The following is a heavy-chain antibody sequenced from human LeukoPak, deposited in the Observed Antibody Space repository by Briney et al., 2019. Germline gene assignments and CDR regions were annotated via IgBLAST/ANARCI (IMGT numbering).Heavy chain of an antibody. CDR2: IKQDGSEK. V-gene: IGHV3-7*01. J-gene: IGHJ6*03. CDR3: ARAGNTIFGVVYYYYYMDV. CDR1: GFTFSTYW. D-gene: IGHD3-3*01. Sequence: GGSLRLSCVASGFTFSTYWMSWVRQATGKGLEWVANIKQDGSEKYYVDSVKGRFTISRDNAKNSLYLQMNSLRAEDTAVYYCARAGNTIFGVVYYYYYMDVWGKGTTVTVSS.